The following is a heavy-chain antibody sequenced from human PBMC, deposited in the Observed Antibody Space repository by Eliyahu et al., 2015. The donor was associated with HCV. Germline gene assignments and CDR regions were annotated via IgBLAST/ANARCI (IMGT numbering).Heavy chain of an antibody. J-gene: IGHJ5*02. CDR3: ARAQGYCSGGSCLNWFDP. Sequence: EVQLLESGGGLVQPGGSLRLXCXASGFAFSSYAMSWVRQAPGKGLDXVSVIYSGGSSTYYADSVKGRFTISRDNSKNTLYLQMNSLRAEDTAVYYCARAQGYCSGGSCLNWFDPWGQGTLVTVSS. CDR2: IYSGGSST. D-gene: IGHD2-15*01. CDR1: GFAFSSYA. V-gene: IGHV3-23*03.